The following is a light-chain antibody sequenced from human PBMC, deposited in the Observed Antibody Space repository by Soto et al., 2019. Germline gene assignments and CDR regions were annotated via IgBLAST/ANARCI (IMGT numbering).Light chain of an antibody. CDR3: AAWDDSLRGYV. CDR1: SSNIGRNT. J-gene: IGLJ1*01. V-gene: IGLV1-44*01. Sequence: QSVLTQPPSASGTPEQRVTISCSGSSSNIGRNTANWYQQLPGTAPKLLIYNNNQRPSGVPDRFSGSKSGTSASLAISGLQSDHEADYYCAAWDDSLRGYVFGAGTKLTVL. CDR2: NNN.